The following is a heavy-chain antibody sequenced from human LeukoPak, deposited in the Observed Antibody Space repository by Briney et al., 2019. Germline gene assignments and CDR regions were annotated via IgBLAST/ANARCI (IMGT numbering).Heavy chain of an antibody. J-gene: IGHJ6*02. CDR3: ARDLGVAGTRIYYYYGMDV. CDR1: GYTFTSYA. Sequence: ASVKVSCKASGYTFTSYAMHWVRQAPGQRLEWMGWINAGNGNTKYSQKFQGRATITRDTSASTAYMELSSLRSEDTAVYYCARDLGVAGTRIYYYYGMDVWGQGTTVTVSS. CDR2: INAGNGNT. D-gene: IGHD6-19*01. V-gene: IGHV1-3*01.